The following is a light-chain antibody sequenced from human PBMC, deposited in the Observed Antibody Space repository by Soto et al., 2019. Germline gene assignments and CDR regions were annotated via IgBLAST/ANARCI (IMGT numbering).Light chain of an antibody. CDR2: GVS. CDR3: QQYGRSPWK. V-gene: IGKV3-20*01. CDR1: QSVSSTY. Sequence: EIVLTQSPGTLSLSPGERATLSCRASQSVSSTYLAWYQQKPGQAPRLLIYGVSSRATGIPDRFSASGSGADFTLTISRLEPEDFAVYYCQQYGRSPWKFGQGTKV. J-gene: IGKJ1*01.